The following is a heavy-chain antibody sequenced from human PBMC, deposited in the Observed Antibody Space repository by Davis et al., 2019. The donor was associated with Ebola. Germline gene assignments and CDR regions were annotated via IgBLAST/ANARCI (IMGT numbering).Heavy chain of an antibody. J-gene: IGHJ6*02. CDR1: GGSSSGYY. V-gene: IGHV4-34*01. CDR3: ARGEVQGVIGYYGMDV. D-gene: IGHD3-10*01. Sequence: GSLRPSCAVHGGSSSGYYWSWISQLPGKGLEWIGEINHSGSNNYNPSLKSRATISVDTSKNQSTLKLSSVTAADTAVYYCARGEVQGVIGYYGMDVWGQGTTVTVSS. CDR2: INHSGSN.